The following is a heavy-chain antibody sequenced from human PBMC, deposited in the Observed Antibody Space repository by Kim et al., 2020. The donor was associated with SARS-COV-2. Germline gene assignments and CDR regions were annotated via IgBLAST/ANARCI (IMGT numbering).Heavy chain of an antibody. Sequence: GGSLRLSCAASGFSFSSYWMSWVRQAPGKGLEWVANIKQDGSEKYFVDSVKGRFTISRDNAKNSLYLQMHSLRAEDTAVYYCAREGLLYYYDSSVPNAFDIWGQGTMGTVSS. CDR1: GFSFSSYW. CDR2: IKQDGSEK. V-gene: IGHV3-7*03. D-gene: IGHD3-22*01. J-gene: IGHJ3*02. CDR3: AREGLLYYYDSSVPNAFDI.